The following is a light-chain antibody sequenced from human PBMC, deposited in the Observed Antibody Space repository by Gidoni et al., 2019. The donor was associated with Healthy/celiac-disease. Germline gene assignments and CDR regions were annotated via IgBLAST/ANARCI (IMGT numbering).Light chain of an antibody. CDR3: QQGNSTPRGT. CDR2: AAS. J-gene: IGKJ2*02. Sequence: DIQMTQSPSSLSASVGDRVTITCRASQRISSHLNWYQQKPGKAPKLLIYAASSLQSGVPSRFSGSGSGTDFTLTISSLQPEDFATYYCQQGNSTPRGTFGQGTRLEIK. CDR1: QRISSH. V-gene: IGKV1-39*01.